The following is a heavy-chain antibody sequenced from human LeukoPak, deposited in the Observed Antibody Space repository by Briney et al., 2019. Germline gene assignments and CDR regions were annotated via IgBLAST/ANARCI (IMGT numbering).Heavy chain of an antibody. CDR2: IYYSGST. J-gene: IGHJ4*02. V-gene: IGHV4-39*01. D-gene: IGHD3-10*01. CDR1: GGSISSSSYY. Sequence: SETLSLTCTVSGGSISSSSYYWGRIRQPPGKGLEWIGSIYYSGSTYYNPSLKSRVTISVDTSKNQFSLKLSSVTAADTAVYYCARHDRYYYGSGSYPQGYWGQGTLVTASS. CDR3: ARHDRYYYGSGSYPQGY.